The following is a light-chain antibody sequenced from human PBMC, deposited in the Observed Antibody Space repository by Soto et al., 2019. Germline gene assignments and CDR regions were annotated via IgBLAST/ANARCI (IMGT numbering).Light chain of an antibody. CDR1: QSVSGD. CDR3: QQYNNWPLWT. J-gene: IGKJ1*01. CDR2: GAS. V-gene: IGKV3-15*01. Sequence: EIVLTQSPGTLSLSPGERAVLSCRASQSVSGDSLAWYQQKPGQAPRLLIYGASTRATGIPARFSGSGSGTEFTLTISSLQSEDFAVYYCQQYNNWPLWTFGQGTKVDI.